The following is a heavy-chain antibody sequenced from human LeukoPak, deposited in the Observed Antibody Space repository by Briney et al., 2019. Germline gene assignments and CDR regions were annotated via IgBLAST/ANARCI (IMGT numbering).Heavy chain of an antibody. CDR3: ARTPFYGSGNYFDY. CDR2: ISSSGSTI. Sequence: GGSLRLSCAASGFTFSSYEMNWVRQAPGKGLEWVSYISSSGSTIYYADSVKGRFTISRDNAKNSLYLQMNSLRAEDTAVYYCARTPFYGSGNYFDYWGQGTLVTVSS. D-gene: IGHD3-10*01. J-gene: IGHJ4*02. CDR1: GFTFSSYE. V-gene: IGHV3-48*03.